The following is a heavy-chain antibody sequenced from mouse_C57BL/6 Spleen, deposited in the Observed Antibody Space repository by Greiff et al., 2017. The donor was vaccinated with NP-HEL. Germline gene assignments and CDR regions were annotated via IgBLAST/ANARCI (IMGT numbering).Heavy chain of an antibody. J-gene: IGHJ1*03. D-gene: IGHD1-1*01. CDR3: ARSITTVDHFDV. Sequence: QVQLKQPGAELVMPGASVKLSCKASGYTFTSYWMHWVKQRPGQGLEWIGEIDPSDSYTNYNQKFKGKSTLTVDKSSSTAYMQLSSLTSEDSAVYYCARSITTVDHFDVWGTGTTVTVSS. V-gene: IGHV1-69*01. CDR2: IDPSDSYT. CDR1: GYTFTSYW.